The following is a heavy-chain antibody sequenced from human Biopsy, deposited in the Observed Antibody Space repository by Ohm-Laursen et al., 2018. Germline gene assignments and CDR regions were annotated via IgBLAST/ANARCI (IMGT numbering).Heavy chain of an antibody. V-gene: IGHV3-33*01. CDR1: GFTFSVYA. D-gene: IGHD1-26*01. J-gene: IGHJ6*02. Sequence: SLRLSCAASGFTFSVYAMHWVRQAPGKGLERVSIIWYDGSNEYYADSVKGRFTISRDNSKNTVFLQMSSLRAEDTGVYYCARDPIVESKADGMDVWGQGTTVTVSS. CDR3: ARDPIVESKADGMDV. CDR2: IWYDGSNE.